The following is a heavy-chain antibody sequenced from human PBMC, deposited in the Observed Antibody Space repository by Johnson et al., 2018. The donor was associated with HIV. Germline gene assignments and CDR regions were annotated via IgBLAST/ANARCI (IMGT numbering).Heavy chain of an antibody. CDR3: ARRSWAFDAFDI. D-gene: IGHD1-26*01. CDR1: GFSFSTYA. CDR2: LSSDENNQ. Sequence: QVQLVESGGGVVQPGRSLRLSCAASGFSFSTYAVHWVRMAPGKGLEWVAALSSDENNQYYADSVKGRFTISRDNSKNTLYLQMNSLRAEDTAVYYCARRSWAFDAFDIWGQGTMVTVSS. J-gene: IGHJ3*02. V-gene: IGHV3-30-3*01.